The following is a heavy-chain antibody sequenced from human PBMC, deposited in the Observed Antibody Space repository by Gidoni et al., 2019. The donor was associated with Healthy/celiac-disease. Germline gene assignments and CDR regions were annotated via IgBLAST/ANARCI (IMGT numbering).Heavy chain of an antibody. CDR2: ISGSGGST. CDR3: AKDSSIAAAGGLYFDY. Sequence: EVQLLESGGGLVQPGGSLRLSCAASGFTFSSYAMSWVRQAPGKGLEWVSAISGSGGSTYYADSVKGRFTISRDNSKNTLYLQMNSLRAEDTAVYYCAKDSSIAAAGGLYFDYWGQGTLVTVSS. V-gene: IGHV3-23*01. J-gene: IGHJ4*02. D-gene: IGHD6-13*01. CDR1: GFTFSSYA.